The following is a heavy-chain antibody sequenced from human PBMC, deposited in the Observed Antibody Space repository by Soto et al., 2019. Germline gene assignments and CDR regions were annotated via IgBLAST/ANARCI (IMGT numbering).Heavy chain of an antibody. CDR2: INSDGSST. CDR1: GFTFSSYW. D-gene: IGHD2-2*02. Sequence: GGSLRLSCAASGFTFSSYWMHWVRQAPGKGLVWVSRINSDGSSTSYADSVKGRFTISRDNAKNTLYLQMNSLRAEDTAVYYCARALPDIVVVPAAIPNYYYYGMDVWRQGTTVTVYS. V-gene: IGHV3-74*01. CDR3: ARALPDIVVVPAAIPNYYYYGMDV. J-gene: IGHJ6*02.